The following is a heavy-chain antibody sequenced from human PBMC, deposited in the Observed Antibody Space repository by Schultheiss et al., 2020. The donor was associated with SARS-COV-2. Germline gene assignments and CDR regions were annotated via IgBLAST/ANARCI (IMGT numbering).Heavy chain of an antibody. CDR3: AKDRRATGYYYYGMDV. CDR1: GFTFSSYW. D-gene: IGHD5-24*01. V-gene: IGHV3-74*01. Sequence: GGSLRLSCAASGFTFSSYWMHWVRQAPGKGLVWVSRINSDGSSTSYADSVKGRFTISRDNAKNSLYLQMNSLRAEDTALYYCAKDRRATGYYYYGMDVWGQGTTVTVSS. J-gene: IGHJ6*02. CDR2: INSDGSST.